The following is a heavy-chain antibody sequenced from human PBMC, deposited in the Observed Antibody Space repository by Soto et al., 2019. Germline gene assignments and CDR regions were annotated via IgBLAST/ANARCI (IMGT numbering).Heavy chain of an antibody. J-gene: IGHJ4*02. V-gene: IGHV3-23*01. D-gene: IGHD3-22*01. Sequence: EVQLLESGGGLVQPGGSLRLSCAASGFIFSSYAMSWVRQAPGKGLEWVSVISNNGGSTYYADSVKGRFTISRDNSKNTLFLQVDSLRAEDTAVYYCAIDYYDSSAFLYWGQGTLVTVSS. CDR1: GFIFSSYA. CDR2: ISNNGGST. CDR3: AIDYYDSSAFLY.